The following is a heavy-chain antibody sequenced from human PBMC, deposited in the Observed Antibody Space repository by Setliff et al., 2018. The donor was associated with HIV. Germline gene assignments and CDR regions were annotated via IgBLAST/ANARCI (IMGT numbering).Heavy chain of an antibody. CDR2: ISYSGRT. CDR1: GAPITTHY. V-gene: IGHV4-59*11. D-gene: IGHD3-16*02. J-gene: IGHJ4*02. CDR3: ARMKYYDYTWGSSRPTFDY. Sequence: SETLSLTCAVSGAPITTHYWGWIRQPPGKGLQWIAHISYSGRTTYSPSLKRRVTLSLDTSNNQISMRLTSVTAADTAFYYCARMKYYDYTWGSSRPTFDYWGLGTLVTVSS.